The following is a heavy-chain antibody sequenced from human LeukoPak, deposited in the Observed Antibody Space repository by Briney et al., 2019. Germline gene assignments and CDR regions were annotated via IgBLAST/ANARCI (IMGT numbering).Heavy chain of an antibody. V-gene: IGHV4-30-4*08. Sequence: SETLSLTCTVSGGSVSSGDYYWSWIRQPPGKGLECIGYIYYHGSTYYNPSLRGRVTISVDTSKNQFSLKLSSVTAADTAVYYCASTRNRAWSGYYTVDYWDQGTLVTVSS. D-gene: IGHD3-3*01. CDR3: ASTRNRAWSGYYTVDY. J-gene: IGHJ4*02. CDR2: IYYHGST. CDR1: GGSVSSGDYY.